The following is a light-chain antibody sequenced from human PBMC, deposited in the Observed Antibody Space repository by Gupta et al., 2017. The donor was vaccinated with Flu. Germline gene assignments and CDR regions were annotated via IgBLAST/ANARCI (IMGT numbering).Light chain of an antibody. CDR3: RRVLEAPRR. CDR1: QSLLHSNGHNY. CDR2: LGS. Sequence: DIVMTQSPVSLPVTPGEPASISCTSSQSLLHSNGHNYFDWYLHKPGQSPHLLIYLGSARASGVLDTHHGTGSVTDFTLKMSIVKVKDVRLYYFRRVLEAPRRFGQGTKLEIK. J-gene: IGKJ1*01. V-gene: IGKV2-28*01.